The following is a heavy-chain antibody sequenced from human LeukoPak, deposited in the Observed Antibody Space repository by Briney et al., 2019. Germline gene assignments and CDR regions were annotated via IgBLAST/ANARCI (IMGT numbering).Heavy chain of an antibody. J-gene: IGHJ4*02. CDR3: AREGSGSY. CDR2: INHSGST. CDR1: GGSFSGYY. Sequence: SETLSLTCAVDGGSFSGYYWSWLRQPPGKGMEWMGEINHSGSTNYNPSLKSRVTRSGDTSKHQFSLKLSSVTAADTAVYYCAREGSGSYWGQGTLVTVSS. V-gene: IGHV4-34*01. D-gene: IGHD3-10*01.